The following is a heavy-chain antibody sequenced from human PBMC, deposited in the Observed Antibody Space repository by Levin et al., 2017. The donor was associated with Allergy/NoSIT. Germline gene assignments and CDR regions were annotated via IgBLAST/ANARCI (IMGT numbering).Heavy chain of an antibody. CDR2: INHSGST. J-gene: IGHJ5*02. CDR3: ARTVCNKTNCLGSWFDP. V-gene: IGHV4-34*01. Sequence: SETLSLTCAVHGGSLSVYYWSWIRQSPGKGLEWIGEINHSGSTNDNASLRSRVAISVDTSKNQFSLRLTSVTAADTAVYYCARTVCNKTNCLGSWFDPWGQGTQVTVSS. CDR1: GGSLSVYY. D-gene: IGHD1/OR15-1a*01.